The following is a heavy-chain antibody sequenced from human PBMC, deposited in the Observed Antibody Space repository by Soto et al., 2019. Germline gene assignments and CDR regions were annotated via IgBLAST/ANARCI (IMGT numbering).Heavy chain of an antibody. Sequence: QVQLVQSGAEVKKPGASVKVCCKASGYSFTVIGISWVRQAPGQGLEWMGWISGYNDNTNYAQQLQGRVTMTKDTSTSTAYMELKSLRSDDTAVYYCARAASSAVSIFDFWGQGTLVTVSS. CDR2: ISGYNDNT. V-gene: IGHV1-18*04. D-gene: IGHD2-8*01. CDR3: ARAASSAVSIFDF. CDR1: GYSFTVIG. J-gene: IGHJ4*02.